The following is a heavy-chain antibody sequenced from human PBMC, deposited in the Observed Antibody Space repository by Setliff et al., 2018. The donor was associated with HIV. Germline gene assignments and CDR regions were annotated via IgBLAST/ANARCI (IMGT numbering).Heavy chain of an antibody. CDR3: ARFSSTGWRRAFDV. D-gene: IGHD6-19*01. CDR2: IDHSGST. J-gene: IGHJ3*01. V-gene: IGHV4-39*07. CDR1: GGSMSSSNYL. Sequence: PSETLSLTCTVSGGSMSSSNYLWGWIRQPPGKGLEWIGEIDHSGSTNNNPSLKSRLTISVDTSKKQFSLRLTSLTAADTAVYFCARFSSTGWRRAFDVWGQGTKVTVSS.